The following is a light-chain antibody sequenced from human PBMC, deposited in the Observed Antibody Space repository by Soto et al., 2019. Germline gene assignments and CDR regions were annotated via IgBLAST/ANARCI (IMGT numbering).Light chain of an antibody. V-gene: IGKV4-1*01. CDR1: QSVLHVSNNKNY. J-gene: IGKJ1*01. CDR3: QQYYSTPPWT. CDR2: WAS. Sequence: DIVMTQSPDSLAVSLGERATINCKSSQSVLHVSNNKNYLAWYQQKPGQPPKLLIYWASTRESGVPDRFSGSGSGTDFTLTISSLQAEDVAVYYCQQYYSTPPWTFGQGTKVEI.